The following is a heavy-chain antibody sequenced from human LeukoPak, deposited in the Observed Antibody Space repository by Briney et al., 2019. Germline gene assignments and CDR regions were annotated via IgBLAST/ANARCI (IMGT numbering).Heavy chain of an antibody. J-gene: IGHJ5*02. CDR2: ISSSGSTI. Sequence: PGGSLRLSCAVSGITLSNYGMSWVRQAPGKGLEWVSYISSSGSTIYYADSVKGRFTISRDNAKNSLYLQMNSLRAEDTAVYYCARHSTSFWDWFDPWGQGTLVTVSS. V-gene: IGHV3-48*04. CDR3: ARHSTSFWDWFDP. CDR1: GITLSNYG. D-gene: IGHD2-2*01.